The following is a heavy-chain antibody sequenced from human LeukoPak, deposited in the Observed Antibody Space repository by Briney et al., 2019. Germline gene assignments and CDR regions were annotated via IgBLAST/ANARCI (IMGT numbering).Heavy chain of an antibody. V-gene: IGHV5-10-1*01. CDR2: IDPSDSYT. Sequence: GESLRISCKGSGYSFTSYWLSWVRQMPGKGLEWMGRIDPSDSYTNYGPSFQGHVTISTDKSISTAYLQWSSLKASDTAMYYCASGRDYFDYWGQGTLVTVSS. J-gene: IGHJ4*02. CDR1: GYSFTSYW. CDR3: ASGRDYFDY. D-gene: IGHD1-26*01.